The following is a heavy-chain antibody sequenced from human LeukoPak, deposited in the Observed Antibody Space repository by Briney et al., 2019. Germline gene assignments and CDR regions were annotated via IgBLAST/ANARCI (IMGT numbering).Heavy chain of an antibody. V-gene: IGHV1-2*02. Sequence: ASVKVSCKASGYTFTGYYMHWVRQATGQGLEWMGWINPNSGGTNYAQKFQGRVTMTRDTSISTAYMELSSLRSDDTAVYYCALGGNVDTAMVEYNWFDPWGQGTLVTVSS. J-gene: IGHJ5*02. CDR2: INPNSGGT. CDR1: GYTFTGYY. D-gene: IGHD5-18*01. CDR3: ALGGNVDTAMVEYNWFDP.